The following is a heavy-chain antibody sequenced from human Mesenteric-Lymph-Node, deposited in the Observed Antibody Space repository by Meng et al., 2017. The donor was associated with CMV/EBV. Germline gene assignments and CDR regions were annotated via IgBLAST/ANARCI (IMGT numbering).Heavy chain of an antibody. Sequence: SGFSFTGYYIHWVRQAPGQGLEWMGRVNPNSGGTNYAQKFQGGVTMTRDMSISTAYMELSSLKSDDTAMYYCARGGPINGYYENYFDYWGQGTLVTVSS. J-gene: IGHJ4*02. D-gene: IGHD5-18*01. CDR2: VNPNSGGT. V-gene: IGHV1-2*06. CDR1: GFSFTGYY. CDR3: ARGGPINGYYENYFDY.